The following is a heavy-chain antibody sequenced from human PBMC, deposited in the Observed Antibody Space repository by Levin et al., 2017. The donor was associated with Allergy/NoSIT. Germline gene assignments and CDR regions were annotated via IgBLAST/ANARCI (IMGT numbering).Heavy chain of an antibody. D-gene: IGHD6-13*01. CDR1: GGSISSYY. CDR3: AVAAAGTLRETYFDY. J-gene: IGHJ4*02. CDR2: IYTSGST. Sequence: PSETLSLTCTVSGGSISSYYWSWIRQPAGKGLEWIGRIYTSGSTNYNPSLKSRVTMSVDTSKNQFSLKLSSVTAADTAVYYCAVAAAGTLRETYFDYWGQGTLVTVSS. V-gene: IGHV4-4*07.